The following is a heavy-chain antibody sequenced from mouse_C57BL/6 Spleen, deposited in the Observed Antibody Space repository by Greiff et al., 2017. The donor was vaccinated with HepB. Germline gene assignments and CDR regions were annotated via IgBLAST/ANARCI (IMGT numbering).Heavy chain of an antibody. J-gene: IGHJ3*01. D-gene: IGHD2-3*01. CDR3: TTGMGLLKFAY. V-gene: IGHV14-1*01. CDR1: GFNIKDYY. CDR2: IDPEDGDT. Sequence: VQLKQSGAELVRPGASVKLSCTASGFNIKDYYMHWVKQRPEQGLEWIGRIDPEDGDTEYAPKFQGKATMTADTSSNTAYLQLSSLTSEDTAVYYCTTGMGLLKFAYWGQGTLVTVSA.